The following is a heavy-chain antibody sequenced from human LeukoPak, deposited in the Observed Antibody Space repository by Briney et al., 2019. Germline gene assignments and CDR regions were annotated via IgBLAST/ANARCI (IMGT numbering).Heavy chain of an antibody. J-gene: IGHJ4*02. D-gene: IGHD5-12*01. CDR2: INPKSGDT. V-gene: IGHV1-2*02. Sequence: ASVKVSCKASGYTFSDYYMHWVRQAPGQGLEWMGWINPKSGDTKYSQKFQGRVTMTRDTSISTAYMELSRLRSDDTAVYYCARDRAVATIGGVDYWGQGTLVTVSS. CDR1: GYTFSDYY. CDR3: ARDRAVATIGGVDY.